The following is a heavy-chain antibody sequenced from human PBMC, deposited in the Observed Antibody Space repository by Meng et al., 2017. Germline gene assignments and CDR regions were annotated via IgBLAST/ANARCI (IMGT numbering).Heavy chain of an antibody. CDR3: AIEHIVVVTARSRNYFDY. CDR2: ISYDGSNK. Sequence: GGSLRLSCAASGFTFSSYAMHWVRQAPGKGLEWVAVISYDGSNKYYADPVKGRFTISRDNSKDTLYLQMNSLRAEDTAVYYCAIEHIVVVTARSRNYFDYWGQGTLVTVSS. J-gene: IGHJ4*02. D-gene: IGHD2-21*02. CDR1: GFTFSSYA. V-gene: IGHV3-30*01.